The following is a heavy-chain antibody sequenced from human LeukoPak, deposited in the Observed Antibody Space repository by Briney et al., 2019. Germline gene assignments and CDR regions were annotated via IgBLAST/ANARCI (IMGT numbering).Heavy chain of an antibody. CDR3: ARSLRYFDWSSPMDV. J-gene: IGHJ6*04. D-gene: IGHD3-9*01. CDR1: GGTFSSYA. V-gene: IGHV1-69*05. CDR2: IIPIFGTA. Sequence: ASVKVSCKASGGTFSSYAISWVRQAPGQGLEWMGGIIPIFGTANYAQKFQGRVTITTDESTSTAYMELSSLRSEDTAVYYCARSLRYFDWSSPMDVWGKGTTVTVSS.